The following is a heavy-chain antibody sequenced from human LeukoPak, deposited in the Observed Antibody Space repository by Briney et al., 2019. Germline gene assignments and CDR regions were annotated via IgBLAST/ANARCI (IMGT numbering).Heavy chain of an antibody. D-gene: IGHD3-3*01. CDR1: GYTFTDYN. V-gene: IGHV1-2*02. CDR2: MNPNSGGA. Sequence: ASVKVSCKASGYTFTDYNIHWVRQAPGQGLEWMGWMNPNSGGANYAQKFQDRVTMTRDTSISTAYMELSGVRSDDSAVYYCARRVEVGNYFEYWGQGSLVTVSS. J-gene: IGHJ4*02. CDR3: ARRVEVGNYFEY.